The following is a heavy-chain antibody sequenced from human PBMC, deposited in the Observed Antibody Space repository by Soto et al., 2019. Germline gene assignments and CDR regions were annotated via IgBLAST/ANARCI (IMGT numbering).Heavy chain of an antibody. J-gene: IGHJ4*02. CDR2: IWYDGSNK. D-gene: IGHD4-17*01. Sequence: QVQLVESGGGVVRPGRSLRLSCAASGFTFSSYGMHWVRQAPGKGLEWVAVIWYDGSNKYYADSVKGRFTISRDNSKNTLYLQMNSLRAEDTAVYYCARVDGDYGDYGRGGFDYWGQGTLVTVSS. CDR3: ARVDGDYGDYGRGGFDY. CDR1: GFTFSSYG. V-gene: IGHV3-33*01.